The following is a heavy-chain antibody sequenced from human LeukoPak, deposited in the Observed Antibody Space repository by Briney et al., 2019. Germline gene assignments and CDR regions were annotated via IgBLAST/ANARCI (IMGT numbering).Heavy chain of an antibody. V-gene: IGHV4-59*01. D-gene: IGHD3-16*02. CDR2: VFYTERT. Sequence: RSETLSLTCTVSVGSINIDYWRWLRHRPGKEREWSGHVFYTERTTDYSLSLQSRVTISMDTSRSQFSVSLNSVTAADTAVYYCARLAPLRLGELSFSHSYCGVDVWGTGTAVSVS. J-gene: IGHJ6*04. CDR3: ARLAPLRLGELSFSHSYCGVDV. CDR1: VGSINIDY.